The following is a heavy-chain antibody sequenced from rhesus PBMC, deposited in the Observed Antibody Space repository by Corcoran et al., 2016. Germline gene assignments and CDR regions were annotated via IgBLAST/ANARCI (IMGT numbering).Heavy chain of an antibody. D-gene: IGHD2-33*01. CDR3: ARDSWVLSNWVEV. Sequence: QVQLVQSGAEVKKPGSSVKVSCTASGYTFTDYYMHWVRQAPRQGLEWMGWINPYNGNTKDAQKFQGRVTMTRDTSTSKAYMELSSMRAEDTAVYDCARDSWVLSNWVEVWGQGLRVTVSS. V-gene: IGHV1S2*01. CDR2: INPYNGNT. J-gene: IGHJ3*01. CDR1: GYTFTDYY.